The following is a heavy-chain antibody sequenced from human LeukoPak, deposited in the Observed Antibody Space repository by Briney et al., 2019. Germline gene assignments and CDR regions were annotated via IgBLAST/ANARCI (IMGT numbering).Heavy chain of an antibody. CDR3: ARLVITGRLDP. CDR1: GFTFSCYF. Sequence: GGSMRLSCAASGFTFSCYFMSWVRQAPGKGPEWVSRINTDGSSTSCAASVKGRFTISRDNAKNTLYLQMNSLRAEDTAVYYCARLVITGRLDPWGQGTLVTVSS. D-gene: IGHD1-26*01. J-gene: IGHJ5*02. CDR2: INTDGSST. V-gene: IGHV3-74*01.